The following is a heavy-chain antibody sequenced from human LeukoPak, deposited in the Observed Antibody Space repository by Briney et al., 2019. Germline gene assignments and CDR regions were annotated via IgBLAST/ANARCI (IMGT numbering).Heavy chain of an antibody. CDR2: INHSGST. Sequence: SETLSLTCAVYSGSFSGYYWSWIRQPPGKGLEWIGEINHSGSTNYNPSLKSRVTISVDTSKSQFSLKLSSVTAADTVVYYCARPHDPMDYWGQRNLVTVSS. J-gene: IGHJ4*02. D-gene: IGHD3-10*01. V-gene: IGHV4-34*01. CDR1: SGSFSGYY. CDR3: ARPHDPMDY.